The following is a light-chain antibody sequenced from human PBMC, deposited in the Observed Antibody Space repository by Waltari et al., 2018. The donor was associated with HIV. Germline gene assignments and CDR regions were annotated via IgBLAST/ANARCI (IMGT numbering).Light chain of an antibody. Sequence: EIVMTQSPATLSVFPGERATLSCRASQSISTNLAWYQQKPGQAPRPLIYGASTRATGIPARFSGTGSGTEFTLTISRLQAEDVAVYYCQQYYSTPWTFGQGTRVEIK. CDR2: GAS. V-gene: IGKV3-15*01. J-gene: IGKJ1*01. CDR1: QSISTN. CDR3: QQYYSTPWT.